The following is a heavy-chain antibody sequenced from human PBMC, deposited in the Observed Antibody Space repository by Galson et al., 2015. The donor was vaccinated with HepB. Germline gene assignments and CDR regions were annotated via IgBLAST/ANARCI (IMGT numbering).Heavy chain of an antibody. J-gene: IGHJ4*02. CDR3: AKLGGVGPTSYPIDY. Sequence: SLRLSCATSGFTLSSYAMWWVRQAPGKGLEWVSAIGGSGGVTFYADSVKGRFTISRDNSKNTLYLQMNSLRAEDTAIYYCAKLGGVGPTSYPIDYWGQGTLVTVSS. CDR2: IGGSGGVT. V-gene: IGHV3-23*01. CDR1: GFTLSSYA. D-gene: IGHD1-26*01.